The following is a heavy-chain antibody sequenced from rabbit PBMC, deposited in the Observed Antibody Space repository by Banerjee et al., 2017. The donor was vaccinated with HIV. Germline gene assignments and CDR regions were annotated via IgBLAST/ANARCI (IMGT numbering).Heavy chain of an antibody. Sequence: QSLEESGGGLVKPGGTLTLTCKASGFTLSNHWMYWVRQAPGKGLEWIACIVTDSSDSTYYASWAKGRFTISKTSSTTVTLQMTSLTAADTATYFCARDGDLWGPGTLVTVS. CDR1: GFTLSNHW. J-gene: IGHJ4*01. CDR2: IVTDSSDST. V-gene: IGHV1S40*01. CDR3: ARDGDL.